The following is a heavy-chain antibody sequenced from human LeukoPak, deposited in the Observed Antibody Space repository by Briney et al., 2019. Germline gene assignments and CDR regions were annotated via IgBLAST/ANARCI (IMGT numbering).Heavy chain of an antibody. J-gene: IGHJ5*02. Sequence: SETLSLTCTVSGGSISSYYWSWIRQPPGKGLEWIGYIYYSGSTHYNPSLKSRVTISVDTSKNQFSLKLSSVTAADTAVYYCARGPRITMVRGVIRGFDPWGQGTLVTVSS. V-gene: IGHV4-59*01. CDR3: ARGPRITMVRGVIRGFDP. D-gene: IGHD3-10*01. CDR2: IYYSGST. CDR1: GGSISSYY.